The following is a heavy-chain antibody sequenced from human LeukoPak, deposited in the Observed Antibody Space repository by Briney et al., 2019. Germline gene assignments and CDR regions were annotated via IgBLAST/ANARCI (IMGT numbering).Heavy chain of an antibody. J-gene: IGHJ4*02. Sequence: SVKVSCKASGGTFSSYAIIWVRQAPGQGLEWMGGIIPIFGTANYAQKFQGRVTITTDESTSTAYMELSSLRSEDTAVYYCATSREYSYDSSGYFDYWGQGTLVTVSS. CDR2: IIPIFGTA. CDR1: GGTFSSYA. V-gene: IGHV1-69*05. D-gene: IGHD3-22*01. CDR3: ATSREYSYDSSGYFDY.